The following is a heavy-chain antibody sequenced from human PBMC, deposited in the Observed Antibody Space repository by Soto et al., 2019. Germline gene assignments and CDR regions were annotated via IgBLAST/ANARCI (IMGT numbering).Heavy chain of an antibody. CDR2: VSGGGSDT. D-gene: IGHD2-2*02. CDR1: GFTFSNYA. V-gene: IGHV3-23*01. Sequence: EVPLLESGGGLVQPGGSLRLSCAASGFTFSNYALSWVRQAPGKGLEWVSTVSGGGSDTYYADSVKGRFTISRDNSKNTLHLQMNSLRAEDTAIYYCAKGRSGSSTSCYNYWGQGTLVTVSS. J-gene: IGHJ4*02. CDR3: AKGRSGSSTSCYNY.